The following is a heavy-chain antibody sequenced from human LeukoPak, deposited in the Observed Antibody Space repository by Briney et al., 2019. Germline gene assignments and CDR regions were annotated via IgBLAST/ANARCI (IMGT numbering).Heavy chain of an antibody. J-gene: IGHJ3*02. D-gene: IGHD3-22*01. CDR2: ISYDGGNK. V-gene: IGHV3-30*18. CDR3: AKGTHYYDSSGYWGAFDI. Sequence: GGSLRLSCAASGFTFSSHAMNWVRQAPGKGLEWVVVISYDGGNKYYADSVKGRFAISRDNSKNTLYLQMNSLRAEDTAVYYCAKGTHYYDSSGYWGAFDIWGQGTMVTVSS. CDR1: GFTFSSHA.